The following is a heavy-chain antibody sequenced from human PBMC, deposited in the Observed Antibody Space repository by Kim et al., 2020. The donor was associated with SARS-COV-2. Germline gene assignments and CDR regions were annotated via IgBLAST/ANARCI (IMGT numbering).Heavy chain of an antibody. CDR2: ISGSGGST. J-gene: IGHJ4*02. CDR3: AKGAAGRIAVASPTDY. Sequence: GGSLRLSCAASGFTFSSYAMSWVRQAPGKGLEWVSAISGSGGSTYYADSVKGRFTISRDNSKNTLYLQMNSLRAEDTAVYYCAKGAAGRIAVASPTDYWGQGTLVTVSS. V-gene: IGHV3-23*01. CDR1: GFTFSSYA. D-gene: IGHD6-19*01.